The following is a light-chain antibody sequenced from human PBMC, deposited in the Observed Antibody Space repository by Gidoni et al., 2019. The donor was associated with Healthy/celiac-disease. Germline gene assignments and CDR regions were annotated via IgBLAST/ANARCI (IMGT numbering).Light chain of an antibody. V-gene: IGKV3-15*01. Sequence: EIVMTQSPATLSVSPGERATLSCRASQSVSRNLAGYQQKPGQAPRLLIYGASTRATGIPARFSGSGSWTEFTLTISSLQSEDFAVYYCQQYNNWPRTFGQGTKVEIK. CDR1: QSVSRN. CDR2: GAS. J-gene: IGKJ1*01. CDR3: QQYNNWPRT.